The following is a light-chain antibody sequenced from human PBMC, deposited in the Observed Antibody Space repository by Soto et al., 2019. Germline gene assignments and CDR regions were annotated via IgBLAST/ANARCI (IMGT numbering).Light chain of an antibody. CDR2: DAS. V-gene: IGKV1-33*01. Sequence: DIQMTQSPSSLSASVGDRVTITCQASQDIKNYLNRYQQKPGKAPNLLIYDASNLKTGVPSRFSGSGSGTHFTSTISSLQPEDIATYYCQHYDHLPPLSFGGGTKVEIK. CDR3: QHYDHLPPLS. CDR1: QDIKNY. J-gene: IGKJ4*01.